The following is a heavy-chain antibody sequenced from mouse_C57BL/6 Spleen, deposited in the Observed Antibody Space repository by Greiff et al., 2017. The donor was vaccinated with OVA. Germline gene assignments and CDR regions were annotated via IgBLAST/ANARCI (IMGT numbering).Heavy chain of an antibody. CDR2: ISNGGGST. J-gene: IGHJ1*03. CDR1: GFTFSDYY. V-gene: IGHV5-12*01. CDR3: ARLTTVVADWYFDV. Sequence: DVMLVESGGGLVQPGGSLKLSCAASGFTFSDYYMYWVRQTPEKRLEWVAYISNGGGSTYYPDTVKGRFTISRDNAKTTLSLQMSRLKSEDTAMYYCARLTTVVADWYFDVWGTGATVTVSS. D-gene: IGHD1-1*01.